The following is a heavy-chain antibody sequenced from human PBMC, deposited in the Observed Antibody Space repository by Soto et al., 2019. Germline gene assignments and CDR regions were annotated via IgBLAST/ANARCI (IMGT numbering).Heavy chain of an antibody. J-gene: IGHJ6*03. CDR3: ARAPKDIVVVPAASYYYYMDV. CDR2: IYYSGST. V-gene: IGHV4-59*06. Sequence: SETLSLTCTVSGGSISSYYWSWIRQHPGKGLEWIGYIYYSGSTYYNPSLKSRVTISVDTSKNQFSLKLSSVTAADTAVYYCARAPKDIVVVPAASYYYYMDVWGKGTTVTVSS. D-gene: IGHD2-2*01. CDR1: GGSISSYY.